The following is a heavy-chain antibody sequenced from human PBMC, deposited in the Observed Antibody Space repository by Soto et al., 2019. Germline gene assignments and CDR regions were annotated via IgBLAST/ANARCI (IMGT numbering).Heavy chain of an antibody. Sequence: SETLSLTCAVSSGSISSNNWWSLVRHPPGKGVEWSGEIYHSGSTNYNPSLKSRVTISVDKSKNQFSLKLSSVTAADTAVYYYAGSVTMVRGVLDYWGQGTLVTVPQ. J-gene: IGHJ4*02. CDR3: AGSVTMVRGVLDY. CDR2: IYHSGST. D-gene: IGHD3-10*01. V-gene: IGHV4-4*02. CDR1: SGSISSNNW.